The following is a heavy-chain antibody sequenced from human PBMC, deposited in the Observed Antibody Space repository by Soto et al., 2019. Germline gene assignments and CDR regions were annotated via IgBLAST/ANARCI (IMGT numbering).Heavy chain of an antibody. CDR3: ARQEGYLAGCQGF. V-gene: IGHV4-39*01. CDR1: GGSISSSNYY. J-gene: IGHJ4*02. CDR2: IYYNGRT. D-gene: IGHD3-22*01. Sequence: QLQLQESGPGLVKPSETISLTCNVSGGSISSSNYYWGWIRQPPGEGLQWIGSIYYNGRTNYNPSFQSRVTISQDTSKNQFFLKMSSVTAADTAVYYCARQEGYLAGCQGFWGQGALVTVSS.